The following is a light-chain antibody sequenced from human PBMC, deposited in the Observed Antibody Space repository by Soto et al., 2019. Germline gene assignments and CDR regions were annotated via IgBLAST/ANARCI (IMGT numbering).Light chain of an antibody. Sequence: DIQMTQSPSSVSASVGDRVTITCRASQGISSWLAWYQQKPGKAPKLLIYAASILQIGFPSRFSGSGSGTDFTLTFSSLLLKDFPTYYLQQANSFPRTFGQGTRLVIK. J-gene: IGKJ5*01. CDR2: AAS. V-gene: IGKV1-12*01. CDR1: QGISSW. CDR3: QQANSFPRT.